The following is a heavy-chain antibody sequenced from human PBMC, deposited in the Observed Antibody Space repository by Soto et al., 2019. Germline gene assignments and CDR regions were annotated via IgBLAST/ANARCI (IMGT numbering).Heavy chain of an antibody. CDR3: ARGRPFDY. CDR2: INSDGSTT. Sequence: EVQLVESGGGVVQPGGSLRLSCAASGFLFSSDWMHWVRQAPGRGLVWVSRINSDGSTTDYADSVKGRFTISRDNAKNTLFLQMNSLRADDTAVYFCARGRPFDYWGQGTLVTVSS. J-gene: IGHJ4*02. CDR1: GFLFSSDW. V-gene: IGHV3-74*01.